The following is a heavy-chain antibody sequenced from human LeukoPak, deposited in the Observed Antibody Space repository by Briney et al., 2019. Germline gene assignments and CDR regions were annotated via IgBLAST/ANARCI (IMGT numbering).Heavy chain of an antibody. CDR2: NYTSGST. J-gene: IGHJ4*02. CDR3: ARAPGMYYYDSSGYYLD. CDR1: GGSISSYY. V-gene: IGHV4-4*07. Sequence: PSETLSLTCTVSGGSISSYYWSWIRQPAGKGLEWIGRNYTSGSTSYNPSLKSRVTISVDTSKNQFSLKLSSVTAADTAVYYCARAPGMYYYDSSGYYLDWGQGTLVTVSA. D-gene: IGHD3-22*01.